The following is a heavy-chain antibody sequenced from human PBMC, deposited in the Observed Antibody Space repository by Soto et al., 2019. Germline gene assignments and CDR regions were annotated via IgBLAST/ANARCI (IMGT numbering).Heavy chain of an antibody. V-gene: IGHV1-18*01. CDR1: GYSFTSYG. J-gene: IGHJ6*02. CDR3: AREGHVVAGGHNYSYYGMEV. D-gene: IGHD6-19*01. CDR2: ISAYNGNT. Sequence: SVEVSCEASGYSFTSYGISWVRQAPGQRLEWMGWISAYNGNTNYAQKLQGRVTMTTDTSPSTAYMELSSLRSDDTAVYYCAREGHVVAGGHNYSYYGMEVWGQGTTVTVS.